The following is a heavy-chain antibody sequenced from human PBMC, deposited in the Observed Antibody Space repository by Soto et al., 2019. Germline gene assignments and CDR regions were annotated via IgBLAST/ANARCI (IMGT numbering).Heavy chain of an antibody. CDR2: IYYSGST. J-gene: IGHJ6*03. CDR1: GGSISSYY. D-gene: IGHD2-15*01. Sequence: SETLSLTCTVSGGSISSYYWSWIRQPPGKGLEWIGYIYYSGSTNYNPSLKSRVTISVDTSKNQFSLKLSSVTAADTAVYYCARRGCSAPLGDYYYMDFWGKGTTVNVSS. V-gene: IGHV4-59*08. CDR3: ARRGCSAPLGDYYYMDF.